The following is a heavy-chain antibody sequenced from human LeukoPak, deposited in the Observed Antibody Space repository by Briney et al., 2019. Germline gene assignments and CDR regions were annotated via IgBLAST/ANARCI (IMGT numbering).Heavy chain of an antibody. CDR1: GGTFSSYA. Sequence: SVKVSCKASGGTFSSYAISWVRQAPGQGLEWMGRIIPILGIANYAQKFQGRVTITADKSTSTAYMELSSLRSEDTAVYYCARDDYVQSSRGHDYWGQGTLVTVSS. D-gene: IGHD6-13*01. CDR3: ARDDYVQSSRGHDY. V-gene: IGHV1-69*04. CDR2: IIPILGIA. J-gene: IGHJ4*02.